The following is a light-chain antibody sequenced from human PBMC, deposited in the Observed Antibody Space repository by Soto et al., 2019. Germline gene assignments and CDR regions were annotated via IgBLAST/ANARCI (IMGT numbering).Light chain of an antibody. CDR1: QSISYW. J-gene: IGKJ1*01. Sequence: DSHMTQCHSTLSASVEDRVTITCRASQSISYWLAWYQQKPGKAPNLLIYKASSLKSGVPSRFSGSGSGTEFTLTISSLQADDFATYYCQQYNRYSWTFGQGTKVDI. CDR2: KAS. CDR3: QQYNRYSWT. V-gene: IGKV1-5*03.